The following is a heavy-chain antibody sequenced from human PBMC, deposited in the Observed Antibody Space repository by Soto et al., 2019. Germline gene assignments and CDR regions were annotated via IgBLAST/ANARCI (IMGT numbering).Heavy chain of an antibody. V-gene: IGHV3-30-3*01. CDR2: ISYDGTYK. Sequence: QEQVVESGGGVVQPGRSLRLSCAASGFTVTGYSMHWVRQAPGKGLEWVALISYDGTYKDYADSVKGRFSISRDYSNNALYLQMNSLTTEDTAVYYCVRCWGTGDGSNLGYNWFDPWGQGTLVIVSS. CDR3: VRCWGTGDGSNLGYNWFDP. CDR1: GFTVTGYS. D-gene: IGHD1-1*01. J-gene: IGHJ5*02.